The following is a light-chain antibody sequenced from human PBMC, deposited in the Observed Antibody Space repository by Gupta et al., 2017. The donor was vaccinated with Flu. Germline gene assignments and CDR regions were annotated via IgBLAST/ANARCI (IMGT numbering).Light chain of an antibody. J-gene: IGLJ2*01. Sequence: SWYQQMPGQYPVLVIYEDTKRPSGIPERFSGSSSGNTATLTISGTQALDEADYYCQAWDSSSVVFGGGTKLTVL. CDR2: EDT. CDR3: QAWDSSSVV. V-gene: IGLV3-1*01.